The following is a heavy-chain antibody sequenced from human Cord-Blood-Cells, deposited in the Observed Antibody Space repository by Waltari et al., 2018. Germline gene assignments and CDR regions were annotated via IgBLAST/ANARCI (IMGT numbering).Heavy chain of an antibody. CDR3: ARDGLRYNYYYYYGMDV. V-gene: IGHV4-34*01. CDR1: GGSFRGYY. CDR2: INHSGST. Sequence: QVQLQQWGAGLLKPSETLSLTCAVSGGSFRGYYWGWLRKPPGKGLEWIGEINHSGSTNYNPSLKSRVTISVDTSKNQFSLKLSSVTAADTAVYYCARDGLRYNYYYYYGMDVWGQGTTVTVSS. J-gene: IGHJ6*02. D-gene: IGHD3-9*01.